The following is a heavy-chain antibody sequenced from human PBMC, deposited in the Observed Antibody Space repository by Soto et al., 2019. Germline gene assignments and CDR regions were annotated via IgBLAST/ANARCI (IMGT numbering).Heavy chain of an antibody. J-gene: IGHJ6*02. CDR2: ISSTGTII. V-gene: IGHV3-11*01. CDR3: ARDPFWSGFHGMDV. CDR1: AFTFSDYY. Sequence: QVQLVESGGGLVKPGGSLRLSCAASAFTFSDYYMNWIRQAPGKGLEWVSHISSTGTIIYYVDSVKGRFTISRDNAQNSLYLQMNSLRAEDTAVYYCARDPFWSGFHGMDVWGQGTTVTVSS. D-gene: IGHD3-3*01.